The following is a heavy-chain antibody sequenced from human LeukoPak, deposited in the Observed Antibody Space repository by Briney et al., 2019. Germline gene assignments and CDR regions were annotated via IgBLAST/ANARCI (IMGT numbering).Heavy chain of an antibody. CDR1: GGTFSNYA. CDR2: IIPIFGTA. J-gene: IGHJ4*02. Sequence: ASVKVSCKASGGTFSNYAISWVRQAPGQGLEWMGGIIPIFGTANYAQKFRGRVTMTKDTSTDTAYMELSSLRSEDTAVYYCATGSPHTIFGVVIHVYWGQGTLVTVSS. CDR3: ATGSPHTIFGVVIHVY. D-gene: IGHD3-3*01. V-gene: IGHV1-69*05.